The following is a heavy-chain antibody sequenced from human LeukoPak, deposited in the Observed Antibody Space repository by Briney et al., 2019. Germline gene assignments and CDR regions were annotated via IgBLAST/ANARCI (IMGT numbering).Heavy chain of an antibody. D-gene: IGHD3-3*01. CDR3: ARDSYDFWSGQNWFDP. CDR2: ISSSSSYI. CDR1: GFTFSSYS. V-gene: IGHV3-21*01. Sequence: GGSLRLSCAASGFTFSSYSMNWVRQAPGKGLEWVSSISSSSSYIYYANSVKGRFTISRDNAKNSLYLQMNSLRAEDTAVYYCARDSYDFWSGQNWFDPWGQGTLVTVSS. J-gene: IGHJ5*02.